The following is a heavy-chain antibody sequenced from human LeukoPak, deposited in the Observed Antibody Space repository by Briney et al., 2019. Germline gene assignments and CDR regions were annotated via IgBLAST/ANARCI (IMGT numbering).Heavy chain of an antibody. Sequence: ASVKVSCKPSGYTFTDYYLHWVRQAPGQGLEWLGWIDPNTGRTYYAQKFQSRVTMTRDTSVSTAYMDLSRLGSDDTAVYYCARTHVTVIRGVIEDGMDVWGQGTTVTVSS. D-gene: IGHD3-10*01. V-gene: IGHV1-2*02. J-gene: IGHJ6*02. CDR3: ARTHVTVIRGVIEDGMDV. CDR1: GYTFTDYY. CDR2: IDPNTGRT.